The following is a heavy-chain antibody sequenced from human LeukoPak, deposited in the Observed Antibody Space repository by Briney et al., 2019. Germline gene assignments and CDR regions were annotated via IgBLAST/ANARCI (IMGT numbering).Heavy chain of an antibody. V-gene: IGHV4-39*01. J-gene: IGHJ4*02. CDR2: IYYSGST. Sequence: SETLSLTCTVSGGSISSSSYYWGWIRQPPGKGLEWIGSIYYSGSTYYNPSLKSRVTISVDTSKNQFSLKLSPVTAADTAVYYCARRYAGIAVAGTDYWGQGTLVTVSS. D-gene: IGHD6-19*01. CDR1: GGSISSSSYY. CDR3: ARRYAGIAVAGTDY.